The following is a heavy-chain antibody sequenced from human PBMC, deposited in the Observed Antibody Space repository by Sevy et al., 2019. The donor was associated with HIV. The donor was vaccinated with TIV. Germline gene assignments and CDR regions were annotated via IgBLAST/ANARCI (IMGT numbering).Heavy chain of an antibody. V-gene: IGHV3-7*03. D-gene: IGHD2-15*01. CDR1: GFTFSSYW. J-gene: IGHJ5*02. CDR2: IKQDGSEK. CDR3: ARDWGYCSGGSCHNWFDP. Sequence: GGSLRLSCAASGFTFSSYWMNWVRQAPGKGLEWVANIKQDGSEKYYVDSVKGRFTISRDNAKNSLYLQMNSLRAEDTAVYYCARDWGYCSGGSCHNWFDPWGQGTLVTVSS.